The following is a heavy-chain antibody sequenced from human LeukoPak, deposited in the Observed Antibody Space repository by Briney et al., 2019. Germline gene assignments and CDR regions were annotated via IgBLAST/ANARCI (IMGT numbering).Heavy chain of an antibody. CDR2: IYTSGST. J-gene: IGHJ5*02. CDR1: GGSISSYY. D-gene: IGHD1-14*01. CDR3: AREGTARWFDP. V-gene: IGHV4-4*07. Sequence: SETLSLTCTVSGGSISSYYWSWIRQPAGKGLEWIGRIYTSGSTDYNPSLKSRVTMSVDTSKNQFSLKLNSVTAADTAVYYCAREGTARWFDPWGQGTLVTVSS.